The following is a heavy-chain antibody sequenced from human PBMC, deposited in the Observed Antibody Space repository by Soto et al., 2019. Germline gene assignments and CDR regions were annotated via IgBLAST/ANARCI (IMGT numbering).Heavy chain of an antibody. Sequence: GGSLRLSCAASGFTFSSYAMSWVRQAPGKGLEWVSAISGSGGSTYYADSVKGRFTISRDNSKNTLYLQMNSLRAEDTAVYYCAKSLPFRSTFGGAPPYYFDYWGQGTLVTVSS. CDR2: ISGSGGST. D-gene: IGHD3-16*01. V-gene: IGHV3-23*01. J-gene: IGHJ4*02. CDR3: AKSLPFRSTFGGAPPYYFDY. CDR1: GFTFSSYA.